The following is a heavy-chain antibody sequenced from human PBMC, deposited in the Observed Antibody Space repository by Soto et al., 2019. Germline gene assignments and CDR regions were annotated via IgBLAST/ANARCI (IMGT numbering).Heavy chain of an antibody. CDR1: GYTFTSYY. V-gene: IGHV1-46*03. J-gene: IGHJ4*02. Sequence: ASVKVSCKASGYTFTSYYMHWVRQAPGQGLEWMGIINPSGGSTSYAQKFQGRVTMTRDTSTSTVYMELSSLRSEDTAVYYCARDGEGPGLSSTSCPFDYWGQGTLVTVSS. CDR3: ARDGEGPGLSSTSCPFDY. D-gene: IGHD2-2*01. CDR2: INPSGGST.